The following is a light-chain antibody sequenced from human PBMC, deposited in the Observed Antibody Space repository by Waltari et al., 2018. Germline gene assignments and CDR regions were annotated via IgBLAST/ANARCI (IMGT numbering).Light chain of an antibody. J-gene: IGKJ4*02. CDR3: QQRSNGPLT. Sequence: EIVLTQSPATLSLSPGERATLSCRASHSIANYLAWYQQRPGQAPRLLLYDTSNRATGIPARFSGSGYETDFTLTISSLEPEDVGVYYCQQRSNGPLTFGGGTKVEIK. CDR1: HSIANY. V-gene: IGKV3-11*01. CDR2: DTS.